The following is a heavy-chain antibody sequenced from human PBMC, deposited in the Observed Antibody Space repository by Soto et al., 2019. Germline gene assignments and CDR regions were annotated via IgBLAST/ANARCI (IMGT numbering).Heavy chain of an antibody. CDR2: TRNSGGA. Sequence: QVQLQESGPGLVKPLGTLSLTCAVSSGSIFSSNWWSWVRQPPGKGLEWIGETRNSGGANYNPSLKSRVTISVDKSTNQFFLNLNSVTAADTAVYYCASHLTMTGTRGFDHWGLGTLVTVSS. D-gene: IGHD3-9*01. V-gene: IGHV4-4*02. CDR1: SGSIFSSNW. CDR3: ASHLTMTGTRGFDH. J-gene: IGHJ4*02.